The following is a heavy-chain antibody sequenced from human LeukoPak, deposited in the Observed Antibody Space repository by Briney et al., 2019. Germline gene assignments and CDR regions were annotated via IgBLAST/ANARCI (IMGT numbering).Heavy chain of an antibody. CDR2: ISSSSSYI. D-gene: IGHD4-17*01. Sequence: PGGSLRLSCAASGFTFSRYSMNWVRQAPGKGLEWVSSISSSSSYIYYADSVKGRFTISRDNAKKSLYLQMNSLRAEDTAVYYCARGSEDYGKNWFDPWGQGTLVTVSS. CDR1: GFTFSRYS. J-gene: IGHJ5*02. V-gene: IGHV3-21*01. CDR3: ARGSEDYGKNWFDP.